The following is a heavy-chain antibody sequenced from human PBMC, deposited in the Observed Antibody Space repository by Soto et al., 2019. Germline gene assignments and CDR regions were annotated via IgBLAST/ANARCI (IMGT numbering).Heavy chain of an antibody. V-gene: IGHV4-31*03. J-gene: IGHJ5*02. CDR1: GGSISSGGYY. Sequence: PSETLSLTCTVSGGSISSGGYYWSWIRQHPGKGLEWIGYIYYSGSTYYNPSLKSRVTISVDTSKNQFSLKLSSVTAADTAVYYCARAGYCSGGSCYSTRWFDPWGQGTLVTVSS. CDR3: ARAGYCSGGSCYSTRWFDP. CDR2: IYYSGST. D-gene: IGHD2-15*01.